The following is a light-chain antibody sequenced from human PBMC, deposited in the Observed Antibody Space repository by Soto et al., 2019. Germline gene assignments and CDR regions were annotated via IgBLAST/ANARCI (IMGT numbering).Light chain of an antibody. V-gene: IGLV2-14*01. CDR2: EVS. Sequence: QSALTQPASVSGSPGQSITISCTGTSSDVGGYNYVSWYQQHPGKAPKLVIYEVSNRPSGVSNRFSSSKSGNTASLTISGLQAEDEADYYCSSYTSSSTPYVVFGGGTKLTVL. CDR3: SSYTSSSTPYVV. J-gene: IGLJ2*01. CDR1: SSDVGGYNY.